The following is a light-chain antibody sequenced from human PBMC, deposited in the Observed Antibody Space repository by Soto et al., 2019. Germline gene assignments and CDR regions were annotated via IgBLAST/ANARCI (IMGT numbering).Light chain of an antibody. CDR2: AAY. Sequence: EIVLTQSPGTLSLSPGESATLSCRASQSVSSSYLAWYQQKPGQAPRLLISAAYTRATGIPGRFSGSGSGTDFTLTIRNLEPEDFAVYYCQHYGGSFTFGPGTKVDIK. V-gene: IGKV3-20*01. CDR1: QSVSSSY. J-gene: IGKJ3*01. CDR3: QHYGGSFT.